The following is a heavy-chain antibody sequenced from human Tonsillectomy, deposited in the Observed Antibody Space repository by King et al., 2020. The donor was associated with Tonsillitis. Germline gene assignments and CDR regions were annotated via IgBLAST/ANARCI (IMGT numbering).Heavy chain of an antibody. Sequence: VQLVESGGGLVQPGRSLRLSCAASGLTFDDYAMHWVRQAPGKGLEWVSGISWNSGSIGYADSVKGRFTISRDNSKNTLYLQMNSLRAEDTAVYYCAKDMYYDILTGYSAFDIWGQGTMVTVSS. D-gene: IGHD3-9*01. V-gene: IGHV3-9*01. CDR3: AKDMYYDILTGYSAFDI. CDR1: GLTFDDYA. J-gene: IGHJ3*02. CDR2: ISWNSGSI.